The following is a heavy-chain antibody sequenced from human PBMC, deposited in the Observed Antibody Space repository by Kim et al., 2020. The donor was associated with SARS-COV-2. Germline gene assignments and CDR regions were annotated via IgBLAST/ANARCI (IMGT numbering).Heavy chain of an antibody. V-gene: IGHV4-31*03. D-gene: IGHD6-13*01. CDR3: ARTSSSWTDYFDY. J-gene: IGHJ4*02. Sequence: SETLSLTCTVSGGSISSGGYYWSWIRQHPGKGLEWIGYIYYSGSTYYNPSLKSRVTISVDTSKNQFSLKLSSVTAADTAVYYCARTSSSWTDYFDYWGQGTLVTVSS. CDR1: GGSISSGGYY. CDR2: IYYSGST.